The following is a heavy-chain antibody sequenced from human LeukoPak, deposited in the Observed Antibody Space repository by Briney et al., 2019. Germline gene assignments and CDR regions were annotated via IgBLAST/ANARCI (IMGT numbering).Heavy chain of an antibody. J-gene: IGHJ4*02. Sequence: SETLSLTCAVSGYSISSGYYWGWIRQPPGKGLEWIGSIYHSGSTYYNPSLKSRVTISVDTSKNQFSLKLSSVTAADTAVYCCHSESLWFGSPTGGFDYWGQGTLVTVSS. CDR3: HSESLWFGSPTGGFDY. CDR2: IYHSGST. V-gene: IGHV4-38-2*01. CDR1: GYSISSGYY. D-gene: IGHD3-10*01.